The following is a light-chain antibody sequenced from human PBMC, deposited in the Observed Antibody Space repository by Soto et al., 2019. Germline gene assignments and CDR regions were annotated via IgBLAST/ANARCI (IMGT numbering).Light chain of an antibody. CDR1: SSDVGSYNR. J-gene: IGLJ1*01. Sequence: QSALTQPPSVSGSPGQSVTISCTGASSDVGSYNRVSWYQQFPATAPKLLIYEVSNRPSGIPDRFSGSKSGNTASLTISGLQAEDEADYYCSSYTSSSTYVFGTGTK. V-gene: IGLV2-18*02. CDR2: EVS. CDR3: SSYTSSSTYV.